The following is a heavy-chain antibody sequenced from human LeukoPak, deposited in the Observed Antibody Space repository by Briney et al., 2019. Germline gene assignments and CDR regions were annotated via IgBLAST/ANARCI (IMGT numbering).Heavy chain of an antibody. D-gene: IGHD4-17*01. Sequence: GGSLRLSCAASGFILGSYGMHWVRQAPVKWLEWVAFTPYHGVSRYYTESVKGRFTISRDNSKSTLYLQMNSLRIEDTAVYYCAKDRHGDYTSDYWGQGTLVIVSS. CDR3: AKDRHGDYTSDY. CDR2: TPYHGVSR. V-gene: IGHV3-30*02. J-gene: IGHJ4*02. CDR1: GFILGSYG.